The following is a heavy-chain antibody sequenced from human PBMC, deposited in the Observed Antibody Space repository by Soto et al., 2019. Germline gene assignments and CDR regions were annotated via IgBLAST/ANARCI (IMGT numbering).Heavy chain of an antibody. D-gene: IGHD2-2*01. Sequence: GGSLRLSCAASGFTFSSYAMSWVRQAPGKGLEWVSAISGSGGSTYYADSVKGRFTISRDNSKNTLYLQMNSLRAEDTAVYYCAKAKREYQLLFGGYFDYWGQGTLVTVSS. CDR3: AKAKREYQLLFGGYFDY. V-gene: IGHV3-23*01. CDR1: GFTFSSYA. J-gene: IGHJ4*02. CDR2: ISGSGGST.